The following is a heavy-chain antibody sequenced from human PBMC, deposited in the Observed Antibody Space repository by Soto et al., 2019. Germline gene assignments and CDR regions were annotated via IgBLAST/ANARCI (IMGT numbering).Heavy chain of an antibody. CDR3: ARGAEAPYFASPFDY. CDR2: LASDGDNN. D-gene: IGHD1-26*01. CDR1: GFTFSDYA. J-gene: IGHJ4*02. Sequence: PGGSLRLSCTASGFTFSDYALHWVRQAPGRGLEWVAILASDGDNNYYADSVQGRFTISRDNSKGTLFLQMDSLRAEDTAVYYCARGAEAPYFASPFDYWGQGTLVTVSS. V-gene: IGHV3-30-3*01.